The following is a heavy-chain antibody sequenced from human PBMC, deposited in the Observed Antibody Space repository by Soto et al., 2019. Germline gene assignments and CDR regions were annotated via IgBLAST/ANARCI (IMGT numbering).Heavy chain of an antibody. J-gene: IGHJ4*02. V-gene: IGHV4-59*01. Sequence: ATLSLTCTVSGGSISSYYWSWIRQPPGKGLEWIGYIYYSGSTNYNPSLKSRVTISVDTSKNQFSLKLSSVTAADTAVYYCARYSSSWYFDYWGPGTLVTVSS. CDR1: GGSISSYY. CDR2: IYYSGST. D-gene: IGHD6-13*01. CDR3: ARYSSSWYFDY.